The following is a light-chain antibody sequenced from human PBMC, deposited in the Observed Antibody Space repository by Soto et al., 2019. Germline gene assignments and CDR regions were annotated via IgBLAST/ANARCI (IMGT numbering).Light chain of an antibody. V-gene: IGLV2-14*03. CDR3: SSYTTSNLPQIV. J-gene: IGLJ1*01. CDR2: DVS. CDR1: SSDVGGYNY. Sequence: QSVLTQPASVSGSPGQSITISCTGTSSDVGGYNYVSWYQHHPGKAPKLIIYDVSNRPSGVSIRFSGSKSDNTASLTISGLQPEDESDYHSSSYTTSNLPQIVFGTGTKVTVL.